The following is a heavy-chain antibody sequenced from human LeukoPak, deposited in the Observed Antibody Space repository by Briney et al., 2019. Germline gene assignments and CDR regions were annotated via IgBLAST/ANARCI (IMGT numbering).Heavy chain of an antibody. CDR1: GFTVSSYG. V-gene: IGHV3-30*03. D-gene: IGHD4-17*01. J-gene: IGHJ4*02. CDR3: ATNFGRGTTVTYFDY. CDR2: ISYDGSNK. Sequence: SGGSLRLSCAASGFTVSSYGMHWVRQAPGKGLEWVAVISYDGSNKYYADSVKGRFTISRDNSKNTLYLQMNSLRAEDTAVYYCATNFGRGTTVTYFDYWGQGTLVTVSS.